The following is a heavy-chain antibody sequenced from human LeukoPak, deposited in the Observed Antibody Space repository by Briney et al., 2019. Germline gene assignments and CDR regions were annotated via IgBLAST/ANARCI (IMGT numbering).Heavy chain of an antibody. J-gene: IGHJ4*02. CDR1: GFIFSNYG. V-gene: IGHV3-7*03. CDR3: ARGDAYDSSGYSFDY. D-gene: IGHD3-22*01. CDR2: IKQDGSEK. Sequence: GGSLRLSCGASGFIFSNYGMNWVRQAPGKGLEWVANIKQDGSEKYYVDSVKGRFTISRDNSKNTLYLQMNSLRAEDTAVYYCARGDAYDSSGYSFDYWGQGTLVTVSS.